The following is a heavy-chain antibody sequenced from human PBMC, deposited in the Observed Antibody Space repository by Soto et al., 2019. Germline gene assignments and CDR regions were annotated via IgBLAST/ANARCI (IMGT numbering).Heavy chain of an antibody. Sequence: ASETLSLTCTVSGGSISSYYWSWIRQPPGKGLEWIGYIHYSGSTIYNPSLESRVTISVDTSKNQFSLKLTSVTAADTAVYYCATMIGDPVLTFDYWGQGTLVTVSS. D-gene: IGHD3-10*02. CDR2: IHYSGST. CDR1: GGSISSYY. J-gene: IGHJ4*02. CDR3: ATMIGDPVLTFDY. V-gene: IGHV4-59*01.